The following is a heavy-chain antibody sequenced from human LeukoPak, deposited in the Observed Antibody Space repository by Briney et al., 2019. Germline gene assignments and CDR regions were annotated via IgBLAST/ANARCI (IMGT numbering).Heavy chain of an antibody. J-gene: IGHJ3*02. CDR2: IYNSGST. CDR1: GGSISSYY. D-gene: IGHD4-23*01. Sequence: SETLSLTCTVSGGSISSYYWSWIRQPPGKGLEWIGYIYNSGSTNYNHSPKSRVTMSEDMSNNQFSLKLSSVTAADTAVYYCARALRLWGGNSGIAFDIWGQGTMVTVSS. V-gene: IGHV4-59*01. CDR3: ARALRLWGGNSGIAFDI.